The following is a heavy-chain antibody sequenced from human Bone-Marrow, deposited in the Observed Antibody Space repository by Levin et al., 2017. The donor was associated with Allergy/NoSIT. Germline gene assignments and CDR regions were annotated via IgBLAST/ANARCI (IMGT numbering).Heavy chain of an antibody. CDR3: AKDRVPVAGTGMDF. Sequence: PGGSLRLSCAASGFTFSNYAMSWVRQAPGKGLEWVSTISASGINTYYADSVRGRFTMSRDNSRNTLFLQMNSLRAEDTALYYCAKDRVPVAGTGMDFWGQGTLLTVSS. CDR2: ISASGINT. D-gene: IGHD2-2*01. J-gene: IGHJ4*02. CDR1: GFTFSNYA. V-gene: IGHV3-23*01.